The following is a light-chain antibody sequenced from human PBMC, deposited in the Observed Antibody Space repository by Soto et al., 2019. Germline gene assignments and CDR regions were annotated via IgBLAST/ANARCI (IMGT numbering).Light chain of an antibody. CDR2: EVT. J-gene: IGLJ1*01. V-gene: IGLV2-14*01. CDR3: SSYTISSTYV. CDR1: SSDVGTYDD. Sequence: QSALTKPASVSASPGQSITISCTGTSSDVGTYDDVSWYRQHPGKGPKLLIYEVTNRPSGVSNRFSGSKSANTASLTISGLQAADEADYYCSSYTISSTYVFGSGTKVTVL.